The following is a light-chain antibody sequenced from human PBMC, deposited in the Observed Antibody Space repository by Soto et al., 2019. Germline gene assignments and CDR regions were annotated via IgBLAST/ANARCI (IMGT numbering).Light chain of an antibody. Sequence: QAVVSQSPSASASLGASVKVTCTLSSGHSNYAIAWHQQQPETGPRFLMKLNSDGSHTKGDGIPDRFSGSISGAERYLTISSLQSEDEADYYCQTWDTGTPVVLGGGTKLTVL. CDR3: QTWDTGTPVV. J-gene: IGLJ2*01. V-gene: IGLV4-69*01. CDR1: SGHSNYA. CDR2: LNSDGSH.